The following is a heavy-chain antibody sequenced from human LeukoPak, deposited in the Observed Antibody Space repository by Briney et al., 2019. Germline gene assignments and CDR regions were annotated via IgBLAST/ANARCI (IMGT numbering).Heavy chain of an antibody. CDR2: IYYSGST. J-gene: IGHJ5*02. Sequence: PSQTLSLTCTVSGGSISSGGYYWSWIPQHPGQGLEWIGYIYYSGSTYYNPSLKSRVTISVDTSKMQLSLKLSSVTAADTAVYYCAREGSSDDNWFDPWGQGTLVTVSS. CDR3: AREGSSDDNWFDP. CDR1: GGSISSGGYY. D-gene: IGHD2-2*01. V-gene: IGHV4-31*03.